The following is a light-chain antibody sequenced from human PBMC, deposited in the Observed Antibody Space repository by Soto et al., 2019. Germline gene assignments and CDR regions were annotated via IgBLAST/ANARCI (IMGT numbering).Light chain of an antibody. CDR1: QGISSY. Sequence: DIQLTQSPSFLSVFVGDRVTITCRASQGISSYLAWYQQKPGKAPKLLIYGASSLQSGVPLRFSGSGSWTEFALKFSSLQPEDFATYYYQQLNSYPLTFGGGTKVDNK. J-gene: IGKJ4*01. V-gene: IGKV1-9*01. CDR3: QQLNSYPLT. CDR2: GAS.